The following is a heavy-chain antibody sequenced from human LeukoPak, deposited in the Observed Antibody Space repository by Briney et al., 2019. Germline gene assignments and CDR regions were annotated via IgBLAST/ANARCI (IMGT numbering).Heavy chain of an antibody. CDR3: ARDGTYYDSSDYPAGAFDI. D-gene: IGHD3-22*01. J-gene: IGHJ3*02. CDR2: ISGSGSTI. Sequence: GGSLRLSCAASGFSFSDYYMSWIRQAPGKGLEWVSYISGSGSTIYYADSVKGRFTISRDNGKNSLYLQMNSLRAEDTAVYYCARDGTYYDSSDYPAGAFDIWGQGTMVTVSS. CDR1: GFSFSDYY. V-gene: IGHV3-11*01.